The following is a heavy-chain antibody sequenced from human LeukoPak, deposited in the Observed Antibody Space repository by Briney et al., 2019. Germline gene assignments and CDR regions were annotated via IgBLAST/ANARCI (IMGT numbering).Heavy chain of an antibody. V-gene: IGHV1-2*02. J-gene: IGHJ5*02. D-gene: IGHD3-16*01. CDR3: ARADRLHGGPYLIGP. CDR2: INPYSGGT. Sequence: ASVKVSCKTPGYSFTDYYMHWVRQAPGQGLEWMGWINPYSGGTSSAQKFQGRVTMTRDTSISTVYMQVSWLTSDDTAIYYCARADRLHGGPYLIGPWGQGTLVTVSS. CDR1: GYSFTDYY.